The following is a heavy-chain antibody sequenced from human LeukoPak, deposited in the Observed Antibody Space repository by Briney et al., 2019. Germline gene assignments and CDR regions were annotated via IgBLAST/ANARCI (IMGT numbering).Heavy chain of an antibody. CDR2: IIPIFGTA. CDR3: ASGVGYCSSTSCYGPHNYYYYYMDV. CDR1: GGTFSNFA. J-gene: IGHJ6*03. V-gene: IGHV1-69*05. D-gene: IGHD2-2*01. Sequence: GASVKVSCKASGGTFSNFAFSWVRQAPGQGLEWMGRIIPIFGTANYAQKFQGRVTITTDESTSTAYMELSSLRSEDTAVYYCASGVGYCSSTSCYGPHNYYYYYMDVWGKGTTVTVSS.